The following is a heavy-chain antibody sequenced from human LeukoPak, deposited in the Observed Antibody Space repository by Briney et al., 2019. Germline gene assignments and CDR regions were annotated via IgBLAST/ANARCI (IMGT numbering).Heavy chain of an antibody. V-gene: IGHV1-2*02. CDR3: ARGYCSGGSCYPYYYYNYMDV. D-gene: IGHD2-15*01. CDR2: INPNSGGT. J-gene: IGHJ6*03. CDR1: GYTFTGYY. Sequence: GSVKVSCKASGYTFTGYYMHWVRQAPGQGLEWMGWINPNSGGTNYAQKFQGRVTMTRDTSISTAYMELSRLRSDDTAVYYCARGYCSGGSCYPYYYYNYMDVWGKGTTVTVSS.